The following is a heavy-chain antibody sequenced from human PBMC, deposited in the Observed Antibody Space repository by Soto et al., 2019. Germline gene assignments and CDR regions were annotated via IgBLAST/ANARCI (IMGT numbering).Heavy chain of an antibody. Sequence: SVKVSCKASVGTFSSYAISWVRQAPGQGLEWMGGIIPIFGTANYAQRFQGRVTITADESTSTAYMELSSLRSEDTAVYYCARVRSGYSYGYGGGYFDYWGQGTLVTVSS. CDR3: ARVRSGYSYGYGGGYFDY. CDR2: IIPIFGTA. J-gene: IGHJ4*02. CDR1: VGTFSSYA. D-gene: IGHD5-18*01. V-gene: IGHV1-69*13.